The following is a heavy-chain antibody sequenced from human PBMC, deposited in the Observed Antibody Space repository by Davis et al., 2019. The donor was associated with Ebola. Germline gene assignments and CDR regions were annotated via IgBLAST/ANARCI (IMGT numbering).Heavy chain of an antibody. J-gene: IGHJ4*02. V-gene: IGHV3-30*04. CDR2: ISYDGSNK. CDR1: GFTFSSYA. Sequence: GSLRLSCAASGFTFSSYAMHWVRQAPGKGLEWVAVISYDGSNKYYADSVKGRFTISRDNSKNTLYLQMNSLRAEDTAVYYCARKTWFDYWGQGTLVTVSS. CDR3: ARKTWFDY.